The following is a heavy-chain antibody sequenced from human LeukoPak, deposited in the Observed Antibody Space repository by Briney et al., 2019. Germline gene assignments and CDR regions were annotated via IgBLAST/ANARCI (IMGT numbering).Heavy chain of an antibody. CDR3: AREKGESGYDLDY. Sequence: GASVKVSFKASGYTFTSCYMHWVRQPPGQGLEWMGIINPSGGSTSYAQKFQGRVTINRDTSTSTVYMELSSLRSEDTAVYYCAREKGESGYDLDYWGQGTLVTVSS. D-gene: IGHD5-12*01. V-gene: IGHV1-46*01. J-gene: IGHJ4*02. CDR2: INPSGGST. CDR1: GYTFTSCY.